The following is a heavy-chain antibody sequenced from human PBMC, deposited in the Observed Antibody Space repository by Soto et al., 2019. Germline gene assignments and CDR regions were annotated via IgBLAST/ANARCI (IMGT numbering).Heavy chain of an antibody. D-gene: IGHD1-1*01. V-gene: IGHV4-39*01. CDR1: GVSLNSGHYY. J-gene: IGHJ4*02. CDR2: VYYDEST. Sequence: SETLSLTCTVSGVSLNSGHYYWVWIRQSPGKGLAWIASVYYDESTYYNPSLKSRVTISTDKPKNQFSLTLKSVTAADTAVYYCGKVLIGTTRHTDVDSWGQGALVTVSS. CDR3: GKVLIGTTRHTDVDS.